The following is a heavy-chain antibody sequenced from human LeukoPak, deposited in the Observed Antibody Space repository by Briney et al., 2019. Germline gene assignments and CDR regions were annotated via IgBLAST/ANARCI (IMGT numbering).Heavy chain of an antibody. D-gene: IGHD2-15*01. CDR3: VRGGYCSGGTCYPFNAFDI. V-gene: IGHV3-48*04. Sequence: TGGSLRLSCAASGFIFSSAWMNWVRQAPGKGLEWVSYISSGVSSTHYADSVKGRFTISRDNAKNSLYLQMNSLRAEDTAAYYCVRGGYCSGGTCYPFNAFDIWGQGTMVTVSS. CDR1: GFIFSSAW. CDR2: ISSGVSST. J-gene: IGHJ3*02.